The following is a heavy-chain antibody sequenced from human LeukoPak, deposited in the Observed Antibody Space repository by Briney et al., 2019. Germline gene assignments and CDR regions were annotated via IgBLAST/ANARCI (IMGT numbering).Heavy chain of an antibody. Sequence: GGSLRLSCAASGFTFSSHWMHWVRQAPGKGLVWVSRINSDGSTTNYADSVKGRFTIYRDNAKNTLYLQMNSLRAEDTAVYFCARDLPGELGRGVFDIWGQGTMVTVSS. CDR2: INSDGSTT. CDR3: ARDLPGELGRGVFDI. CDR1: GFTFSSHW. D-gene: IGHD1-1*01. J-gene: IGHJ3*02. V-gene: IGHV3-74*01.